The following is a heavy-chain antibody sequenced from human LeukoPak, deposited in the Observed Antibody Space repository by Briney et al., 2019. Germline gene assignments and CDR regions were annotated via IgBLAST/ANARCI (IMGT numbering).Heavy chain of an antibody. J-gene: IGHJ5*02. D-gene: IGHD3/OR15-3a*01. CDR1: GFTFSSYG. CDR3: AKGTAYYSLGP. CDR2: ISGSGTNT. Sequence: GGSLRLSCAASGFTFSSYGMSWVRQSPGKGLEWVSHISGSGTNTYYAASVKGRFTISRDNSKNTLYLQMNSLRAEDTAMYYCAKGTAYYSLGPWGPGTLATVSS. V-gene: IGHV3-23*01.